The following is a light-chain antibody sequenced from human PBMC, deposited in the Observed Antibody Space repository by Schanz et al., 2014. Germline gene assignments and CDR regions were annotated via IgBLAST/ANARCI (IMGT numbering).Light chain of an antibody. V-gene: IGKV3D-20*02. CDR2: GAS. Sequence: EIVLTQSPGTLSLSPGERATLSCRASQSVTSTYLAWYQQKPGQAPRLLISGASIRATGIPDRFSGSGSGTDFTLTISSLEPEDFAVYYCQQRSNWPLFTFGPGTKVDIK. CDR3: QQRSNWPLFT. CDR1: QSVTSTY. J-gene: IGKJ3*01.